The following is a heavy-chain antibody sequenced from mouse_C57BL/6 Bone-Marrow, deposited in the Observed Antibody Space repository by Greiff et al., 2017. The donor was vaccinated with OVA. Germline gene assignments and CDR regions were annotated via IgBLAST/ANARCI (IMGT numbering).Heavy chain of an antibody. D-gene: IGHD1-1*01. J-gene: IGHJ3*01. CDR1: GFSFNTYA. V-gene: IGHV10-1*01. CDR3: VRDYGSSYSAWFAY. CDR2: IRSKSNNYAT. Sequence: EVQLVESGGGLVQPKGSLKLSCAASGFSFNTYAMNWVRQAPGKGLEWVARIRSKSNNYATYYADSVKDRFTISRDDSESMLYLQMNNLKTEDTAMYYCVRDYGSSYSAWFAYWGQGTLVTVSA.